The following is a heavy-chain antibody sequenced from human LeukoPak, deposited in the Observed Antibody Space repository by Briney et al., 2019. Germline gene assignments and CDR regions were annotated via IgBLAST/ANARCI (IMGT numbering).Heavy chain of an antibody. CDR1: GFSLSNARMG. V-gene: IGHV2-26*01. D-gene: IGHD1-26*01. CDR2: IFSNDEK. Sequence: KESGPTLVNPTETLTLTCTVSGFSLSNARMGVSWIRQPPGKAPEWLAHIFSNDEKSYSTSLRSRRTISKDTSKSQVVLTMTNMDPVDTATYYCARVRSGSLNDYWGQGTLVTVSS. J-gene: IGHJ4*02. CDR3: ARVRSGSLNDY.